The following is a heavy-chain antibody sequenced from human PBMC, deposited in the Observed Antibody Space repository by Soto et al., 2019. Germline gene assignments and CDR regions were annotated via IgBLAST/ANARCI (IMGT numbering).Heavy chain of an antibody. D-gene: IGHD1-1*01. CDR1: GFTFSSYA. CDR3: AKEELERQGSGFDY. Sequence: GGSLRLSCAASGFTFSSYAMSWVRQAPGKGLEWVSGIGGSGGYTYYADSVKGRFTISRDNSKNTLYLQMNSLRAEDTAVYYCAKEELERQGSGFDYWGQGTLVTSPQ. V-gene: IGHV3-23*01. J-gene: IGHJ4*02. CDR2: IGGSGGYT.